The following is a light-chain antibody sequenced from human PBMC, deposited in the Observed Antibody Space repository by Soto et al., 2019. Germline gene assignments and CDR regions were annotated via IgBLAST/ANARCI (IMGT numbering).Light chain of an antibody. CDR3: QHYYNWPRT. Sequence: EIVLTQSPGTLSLSPGERATLSCWASQFVGKNLAWYQQKPGQSPRLLVYGASTRATGIPARFTGSGSGTEFTLSISNLQSQDVAIYYCQHYYNWPRTFGQGTKVDIK. V-gene: IGKV3-15*01. CDR2: GAS. CDR1: QFVGKN. J-gene: IGKJ1*01.